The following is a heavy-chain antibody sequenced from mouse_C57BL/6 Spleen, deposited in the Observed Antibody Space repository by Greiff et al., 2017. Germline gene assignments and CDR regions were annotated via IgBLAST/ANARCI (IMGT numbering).Heavy chain of an antibody. V-gene: IGHV1-53*01. D-gene: IGHD5-1*01. CDR3: ARTTGVPTAPAY. CDR2: INPSNGAT. CDR1: GYTFTSYW. Sequence: QVQLQQPGTELVKPGASVTLSCTASGYTFTSYWMHWVTQRPGQGLEWIGNINPSNGATNYNAKFTSNATLNVDKSSSTAYMQLSSLASEDAAVYYCARTTGVPTAPAYWGQGTLVTVSA. J-gene: IGHJ3*01.